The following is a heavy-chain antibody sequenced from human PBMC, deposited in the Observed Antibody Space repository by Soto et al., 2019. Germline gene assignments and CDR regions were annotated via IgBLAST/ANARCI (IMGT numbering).Heavy chain of an antibody. D-gene: IGHD1-26*01. J-gene: IGHJ4*02. CDR3: ARPGAASGSYRGGFDY. CDR2: ISAYNGNT. V-gene: IGHV1-18*04. CDR1: GYTFTSYG. Sequence: VASVKVSCKASGYTFTSYGISWVRQAPGQGLEWMGWISAYNGNTNYAQKLQGRVTMTTDTSTSTAYMELRSLRSDDTAVYYCARPGAASGSYRGGFDYWGQGTLVTVSS.